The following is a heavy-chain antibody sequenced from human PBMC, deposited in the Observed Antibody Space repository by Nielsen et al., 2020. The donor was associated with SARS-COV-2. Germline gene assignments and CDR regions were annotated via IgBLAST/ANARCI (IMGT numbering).Heavy chain of an antibody. V-gene: IGHV1-24*01. D-gene: IGHD6-13*01. CDR3: AIQYSSSWYRGVGY. J-gene: IGHJ4*02. Sequence: ASVKVSCKASGYTFTSYYMHWVRQAPGKGLEWMGGFDPEDGETIYAQKFQGRVTMTEDTSTDTAYMELSSLRSEDTAVYYCAIQYSSSWYRGVGYWGQGTLVTVSS. CDR2: FDPEDGET. CDR1: GYTFTSYY.